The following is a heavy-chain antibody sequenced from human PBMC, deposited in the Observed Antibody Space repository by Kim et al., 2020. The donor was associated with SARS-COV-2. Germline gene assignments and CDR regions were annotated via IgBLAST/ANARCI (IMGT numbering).Heavy chain of an antibody. J-gene: IGHJ4*01. V-gene: IGHV3-11*06. CDR1: GFTFSDYY. CDR2: ISTSSRYT. CDR3: ARDKSWPLGANDLD. Sequence: GGSLRLSCAASGFTFSDYYMSWIRLAPGKGLEWVSHISTSSRYTNYADSVKGRFTISISRANSRNSLFLQMNSLRDEDTAVYYCARDKSWPLGANDLD. D-gene: IGHD1-26*01.